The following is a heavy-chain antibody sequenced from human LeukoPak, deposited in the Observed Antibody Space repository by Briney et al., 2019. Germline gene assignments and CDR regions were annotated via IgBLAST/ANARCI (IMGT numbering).Heavy chain of an antibody. Sequence: SETLSLTCTVSGGSISSTTYYWGWIRQPPGKGLEWIGNVYHSGSTYYNPSLESRVTISIDTSRNQFSLKLSSVTAADTAVYYCARRGVGVIVSNDAFAIWGRGTMVTVSS. D-gene: IGHD2-21*01. CDR1: GGSISSTTYY. V-gene: IGHV4-39*01. CDR3: ARRGVGVIVSNDAFAI. J-gene: IGHJ3*02. CDR2: VYHSGST.